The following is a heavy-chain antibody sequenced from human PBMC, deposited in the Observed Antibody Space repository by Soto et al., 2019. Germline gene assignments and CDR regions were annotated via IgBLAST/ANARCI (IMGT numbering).Heavy chain of an antibody. V-gene: IGHV1-2*04. Sequence: QVPLVQSGAEVKKPGASVKVSCKASGYTFTGYYMHWVRQAPGQGLEWMGWINPNSGGTNYAQKFQGWVTMTRDTSISTAYMELSRLRSDDTAVYYCARDQAVAGTTPYGMDVWGQGTTVTVSS. J-gene: IGHJ6*02. CDR1: GYTFTGYY. D-gene: IGHD6-19*01. CDR3: ARDQAVAGTTPYGMDV. CDR2: INPNSGGT.